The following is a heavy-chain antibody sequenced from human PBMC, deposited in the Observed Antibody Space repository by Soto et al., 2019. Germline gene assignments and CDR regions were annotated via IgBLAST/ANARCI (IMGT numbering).Heavy chain of an antibody. CDR2: ISYDGSNK. CDR1: GFTFSSYA. J-gene: IGHJ4*02. D-gene: IGHD6-19*01. Sequence: QVQLVESGGGVVQPGRSLRLSCAASGFTFSSYAMHWVRQAPGKGLEWVAVISYDGSNKYYADSVKGRFTISRDNSKKALYLQMNSLRAEDTAVYYCARDLASPSQSRPPNIAVAGACDYWGQGTLVTVSS. CDR3: ARDLASPSQSRPPNIAVAGACDY. V-gene: IGHV3-30-3*01.